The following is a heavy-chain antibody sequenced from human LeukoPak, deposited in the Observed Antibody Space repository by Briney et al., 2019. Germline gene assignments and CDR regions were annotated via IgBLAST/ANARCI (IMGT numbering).Heavy chain of an antibody. CDR3: ARRYCSSTSCSPYYYYYMDV. J-gene: IGHJ6*03. CDR2: IYHSGST. V-gene: IGHV4-38-2*01. D-gene: IGHD2-2*01. CDR1: GYSISSGYY. Sequence: SETLSLTCAVSGYSISSGYYWGWIRQPPGKGLEWIGSIYHSGSTYYNPSLKSRVTIPVDTSKNQFSLKLSSVTAADTAVYYCARRYCSSTSCSPYYYYYMDVWGKGTTVTVSS.